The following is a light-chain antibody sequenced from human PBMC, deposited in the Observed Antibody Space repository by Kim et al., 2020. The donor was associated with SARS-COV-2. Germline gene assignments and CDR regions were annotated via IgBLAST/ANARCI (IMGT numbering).Light chain of an antibody. Sequence: DIQMTQSPSSLSASVGDRVTITCQASQDISNSLNWYQQKPGKAPKLLIYDASNLETGVPSRFSGSGSGTDFTFTISSLQPEDIATYYCQQCGNFPLTFGGGTKVDIK. V-gene: IGKV1-33*01. CDR3: QQCGNFPLT. CDR2: DAS. CDR1: QDISNS. J-gene: IGKJ4*01.